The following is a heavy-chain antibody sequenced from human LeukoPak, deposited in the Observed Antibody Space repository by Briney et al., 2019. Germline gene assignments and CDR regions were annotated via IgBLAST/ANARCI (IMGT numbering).Heavy chain of an antibody. Sequence: SETLSLTCTVSGDSISSGSYYWTWIRQPAGKGLEWIGRIYTSGSTINNPSLKNTNYNPSLKSRLTMSVDRSKNQFSLKMTPVTAADTAMYYCARDTALWTFDIWGQGTMVTVSS. J-gene: IGHJ3*02. V-gene: IGHV4-61*02. CDR1: GDSISSGSYY. CDR2: IYTSGSTINNPSLKNT. CDR3: ARDTALWTFDI. D-gene: IGHD2-21*02.